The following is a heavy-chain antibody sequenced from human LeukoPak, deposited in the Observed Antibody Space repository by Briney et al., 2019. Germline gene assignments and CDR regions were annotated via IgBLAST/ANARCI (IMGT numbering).Heavy chain of an antibody. Sequence: GGSLRLSCAASGFTFSGYAIHWVRQAPGKGLEWVTVISYDGSNKYYGDSVKGRFTISRDNSKNTLYLKMNSLRAEDTAVYYCAKEGSNGDFDYWGQGPLVSVSS. CDR2: ISYDGSNK. CDR1: GFTFSGYA. J-gene: IGHJ4*02. D-gene: IGHD1-26*01. V-gene: IGHV3-30*18. CDR3: AKEGSNGDFDY.